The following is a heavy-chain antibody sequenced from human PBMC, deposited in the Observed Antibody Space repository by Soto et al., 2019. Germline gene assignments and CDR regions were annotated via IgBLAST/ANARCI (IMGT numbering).Heavy chain of an antibody. CDR3: ARRTAARPYYYYCLDV. J-gene: IGHJ6*03. Sequence: EVQLVESGGGLVQPGGSLRLSCAASGFTFSSYWMSWVRQAPGKGLEWVANIKQDGSEKYYVDSVKGRFTISRDNAKNALYLQMNSLRAGDTAVYYFARRTAARPYYYYCLDVWGKGTTVTVSS. D-gene: IGHD6-6*01. CDR2: IKQDGSEK. CDR1: GFTFSSYW. V-gene: IGHV3-7*01.